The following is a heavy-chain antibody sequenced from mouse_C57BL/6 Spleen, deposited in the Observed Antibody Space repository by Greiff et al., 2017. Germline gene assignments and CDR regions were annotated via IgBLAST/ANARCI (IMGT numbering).Heavy chain of an antibody. D-gene: IGHD2-3*01. CDR1: GYTFTSYW. J-gene: IGHJ2*01. Sequence: QVQLKQPGAELVKPGASVKLSCKASGYTFTSYWMHWVKQRPGRGLEWIGRIDPNSGGTKYNEKFKSKATLTVDKPSSTAYMQLSSLTSEDSAVYYWARADDGYSVGFDYGGQGTTPTVPS. CDR3: ARADDGYSVGFDY. CDR2: IDPNSGGT. V-gene: IGHV1-72*01.